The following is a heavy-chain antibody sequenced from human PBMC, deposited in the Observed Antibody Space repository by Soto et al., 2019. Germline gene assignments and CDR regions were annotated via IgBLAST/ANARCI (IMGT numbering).Heavy chain of an antibody. J-gene: IGHJ3*02. V-gene: IGHV1-69*13. D-gene: IGHD3-10*01. CDR1: GGTFSSYA. Sequence: GASVKVSCKASGGTFSSYAISWVRQAPGQGLEWMGGIIPIFGTANYAQKFQGRVTITADESTSTAYMELSSLRSEDTAVYYCARSEVFDPGSYYNSVGAFDIWGQGKMVTVSS. CDR2: IIPIFGTA. CDR3: ARSEVFDPGSYYNSVGAFDI.